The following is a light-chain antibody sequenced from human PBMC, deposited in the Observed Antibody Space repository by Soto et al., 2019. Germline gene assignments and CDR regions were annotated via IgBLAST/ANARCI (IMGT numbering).Light chain of an antibody. CDR2: EVN. V-gene: IGLV2-14*01. CDR1: RSDIGDSNF. CDR3: ASFRSGTILV. Sequence: QSVLTQPASVSGSPGQSVTISCTGPRSDIGDSNFISWYQHPPGKAPRLLIYEVNNRPSGVSTRFSGSKAGNTASLTISGLLDDDEADYFCASFRSGTILVFGSGTKVTVL. J-gene: IGLJ1*01.